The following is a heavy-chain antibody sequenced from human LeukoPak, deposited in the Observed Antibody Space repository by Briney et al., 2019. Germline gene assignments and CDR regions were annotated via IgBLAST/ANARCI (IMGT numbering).Heavy chain of an antibody. CDR3: STGSGHAFDI. Sequence: GGSLRLSCAASGFTFSSYWMHWVRQVPGKGLVWVSRINSDGSSTSYADSVKGRFTTSRDNAKNTLYVQMNSLRAEDTAVYYCSTGSGHAFDIWGRGTMVTVSS. J-gene: IGHJ3*02. CDR1: GFTFSSYW. D-gene: IGHD3-10*01. V-gene: IGHV3-74*01. CDR2: INSDGSST.